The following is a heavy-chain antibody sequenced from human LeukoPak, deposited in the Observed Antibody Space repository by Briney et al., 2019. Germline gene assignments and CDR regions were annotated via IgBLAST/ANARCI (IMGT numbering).Heavy chain of an antibody. CDR1: GFTFSTYA. V-gene: IGHV3-23*01. D-gene: IGHD4-11*01. CDR2: ISGSGDAT. Sequence: GGSLRISCAASGFTFSTYAMRWVRQAPGKGLEWVSSISGSGDATYYADSVKGRFTISRDNSKNTLYLQMNSLRAEDTAVYYCADSNYWYPNDYWGQGTLVTVSS. J-gene: IGHJ4*02. CDR3: ADSNYWYPNDY.